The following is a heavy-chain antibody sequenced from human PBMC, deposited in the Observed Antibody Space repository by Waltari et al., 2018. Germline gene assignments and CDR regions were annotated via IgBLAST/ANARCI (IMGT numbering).Heavy chain of an antibody. Sequence: QVQLQESGPGLVKPSETLSLTCAVSGYSISSGYYWGWIRQPPGKGLEWIGSIYHSGCTYYNPSLKSRVTISVDTSKNQFSLKLSSVTAADTAVYYCASSPFGGVIAYWGQGTLVTVSS. CDR1: GYSISSGYY. J-gene: IGHJ4*02. CDR2: IYHSGCT. V-gene: IGHV4-38-2*01. CDR3: ASSPFGGVIAY. D-gene: IGHD3-16*01.